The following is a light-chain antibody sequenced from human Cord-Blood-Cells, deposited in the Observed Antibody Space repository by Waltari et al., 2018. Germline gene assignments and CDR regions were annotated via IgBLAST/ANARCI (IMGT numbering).Light chain of an antibody. V-gene: IGKV1-39*01. Sequence: DIQMTQSPSSLSASVGDRVTITCRASQSISSYLNWYQQKPGKAPKLLIYAASSLQSGVPSRFSGSGSGTDFTLTISSLQPEDCATYYRQQSYSTLTFGGGTKVEIK. CDR1: QSISSY. CDR3: QQSYSTLT. J-gene: IGKJ4*01. CDR2: AAS.